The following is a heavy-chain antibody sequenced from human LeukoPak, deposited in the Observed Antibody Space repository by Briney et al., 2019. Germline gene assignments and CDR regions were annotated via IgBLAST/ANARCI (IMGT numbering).Heavy chain of an antibody. J-gene: IGHJ5*02. CDR1: GGSISRTPYS. CDR2: VSYDGST. CDR3: ARLPTGLPNWFDP. D-gene: IGHD4-17*01. V-gene: IGHV4-39*02. Sequence: SDTLSLTCSVSGGSISRTPYSWGWIRHPPGKGLEWIATVSYDGSTYYNTFLQSRLTMSVDTSKSRFSLNLSSVTAADTAVYYCARLPTGLPNWFDPWGQGTLVTVSS.